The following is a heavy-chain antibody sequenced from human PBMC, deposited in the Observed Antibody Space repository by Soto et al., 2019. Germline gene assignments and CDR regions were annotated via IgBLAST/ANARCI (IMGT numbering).Heavy chain of an antibody. D-gene: IGHD3-22*01. CDR1: GYTFTSYY. V-gene: IGHV1-46*01. J-gene: IGHJ4*02. Sequence: GASVKVSCKASGYTFTSYYMPWVRPAPGQGLEWVGIINPSGRRTSYAQKFQGRVTMTRDTSTSTVYMELSTLRSEDTAVYYCAGGIGNYFDSSGYPDYFDYWGQGTLVTVSS. CDR3: AGGIGNYFDSSGYPDYFDY. CDR2: INPSGRRT.